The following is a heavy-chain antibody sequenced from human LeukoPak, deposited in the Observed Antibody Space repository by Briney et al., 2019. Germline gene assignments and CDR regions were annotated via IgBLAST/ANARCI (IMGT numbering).Heavy chain of an antibody. CDR1: GFTFSSYG. V-gene: IGHV3-33*06. D-gene: IGHD2-2*01. CDR3: AKGLYCSSTSCYFENYYYYYMDV. Sequence: GGSLRLSCAASGFTFSSYGMHWVRQAPGKGLEWVAVIWYDGSNKKYADFVKGRFTISRDNSKNTLYLQMNSLRAEDTAVYYCAKGLYCSSTSCYFENYYYYYMDVWGKGTTVTVSS. CDR2: IWYDGSNK. J-gene: IGHJ6*03.